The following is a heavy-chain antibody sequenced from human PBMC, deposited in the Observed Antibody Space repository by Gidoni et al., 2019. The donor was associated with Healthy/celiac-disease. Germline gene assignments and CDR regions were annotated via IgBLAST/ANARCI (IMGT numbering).Heavy chain of an antibody. CDR1: GFTFSSYG. D-gene: IGHD6-19*01. CDR3: ARGLVAGPFDY. CDR2: IWYDGSNK. J-gene: IGHJ4*02. Sequence: QVQLVESGGGVVQPGRSLRLSCEASGFTFSSYGMHWVRQAPGKGLEWLAVIWYDGSNKYYADSVKGRFTISRDNSKNTLYLQMNSLRAEDTAVYYCARGLVAGPFDYWGQGTLVTVSS. V-gene: IGHV3-33*01.